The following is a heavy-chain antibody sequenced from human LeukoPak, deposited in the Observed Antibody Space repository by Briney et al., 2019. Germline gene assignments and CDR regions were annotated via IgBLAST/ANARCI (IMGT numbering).Heavy chain of an antibody. D-gene: IGHD3-22*01. J-gene: IGHJ4*02. V-gene: IGHV3-64D*06. CDR3: VKGNNYDSSGYQFDY. Sequence: GGSLRLSCSVSGFTFRSYVMYWVRQAPGKGLEYVSVISSNGGSTNYADSVKGRFTISRDSSKNTLYLQMSSLRAEDTAVYYCVKGNNYDSSGYQFDYWGQGTLVTVSS. CDR2: ISSNGGST. CDR1: GFTFRSYV.